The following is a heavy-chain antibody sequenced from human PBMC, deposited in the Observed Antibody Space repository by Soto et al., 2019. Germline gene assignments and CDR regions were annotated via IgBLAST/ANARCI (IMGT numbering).Heavy chain of an antibody. CDR2: IDPSDSYT. V-gene: IGHV5-10-1*01. CDR3: ARLQAAAGDNDLTFDY. Sequence: EVQLVQSGAEVKKPGESLRISCKGSGYSFTSYWISWVRQMPGKGLEWMGRIDPSDSYTNYSPSFQGHVTISADKSIRTADRQWSSLKASYTAMYYCARLQAAAGDNDLTFDYWGQGTLVTVSS. CDR1: GYSFTSYW. J-gene: IGHJ4*02. D-gene: IGHD6-13*01.